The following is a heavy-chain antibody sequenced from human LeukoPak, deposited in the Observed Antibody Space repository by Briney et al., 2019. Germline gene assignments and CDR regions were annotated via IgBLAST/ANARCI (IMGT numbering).Heavy chain of an antibody. J-gene: IGHJ4*02. V-gene: IGHV4-39*07. D-gene: IGHD4-17*01. Sequence: SETLSLTCTVSGGSISSSSYYWGWIRQPPGKGLDWIGSIYYSGSTYYNPSLKSRVTISVDTSKNQFSLKLSSVTAADTAVYYCARSKDYGDSIFDYWGQGTLVTVSS. CDR3: ARSKDYGDSIFDY. CDR2: IYYSGST. CDR1: GGSISSSSYY.